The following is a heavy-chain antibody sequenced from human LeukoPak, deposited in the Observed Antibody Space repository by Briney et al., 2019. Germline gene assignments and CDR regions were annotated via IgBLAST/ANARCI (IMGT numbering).Heavy chain of an antibody. CDR1: GFTFSSYA. Sequence: GGSLRLSCAASGFTFSSYAMSWVRRAPGKGLEWVSAISGSGGSTYYADSVKGRFTISRDNSKNTLYLQMNSLRAEDTAVYYCAKVDIFLSYYFDYWGQGTLVTVSS. CDR3: AKVDIFLSYYFDY. CDR2: ISGSGGST. D-gene: IGHD3-9*01. V-gene: IGHV3-23*01. J-gene: IGHJ4*02.